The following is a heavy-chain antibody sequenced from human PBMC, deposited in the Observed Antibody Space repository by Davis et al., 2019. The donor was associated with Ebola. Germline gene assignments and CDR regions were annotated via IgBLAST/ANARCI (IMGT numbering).Heavy chain of an antibody. J-gene: IGHJ6*02. V-gene: IGHV1-69*13. CDR3: ARGRGMGMTTVTTATHWYYYGMDV. CDR1: GGTFSSYA. CDR2: IIPIFGTA. Sequence: SVKVSCKASGGTFSSYAISWVRQAPGQGLEWMGGIIPIFGTANYAQKFQGRVTITADESTSTAYMELSSLRSEDTAVYYCARGRGMGMTTVTTATHWYYYGMDVWGQGTTVTVSS. D-gene: IGHD4-17*01.